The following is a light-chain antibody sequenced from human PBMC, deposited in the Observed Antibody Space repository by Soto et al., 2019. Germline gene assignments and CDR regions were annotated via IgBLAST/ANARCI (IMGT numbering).Light chain of an antibody. CDR3: QQYNSFPWT. CDR1: HSISSY. V-gene: IGKV1-5*03. CDR2: KAS. J-gene: IGKJ1*01. Sequence: DAQMTQSPSTLSASVGDRVTITCRASHSISSYLTWYQQKPGKAPKLLIYKASNLESGVPSRFSGSGSGTEFTLTISSLQPDDFAAYYCQQYNSFPWTFGQGTKV.